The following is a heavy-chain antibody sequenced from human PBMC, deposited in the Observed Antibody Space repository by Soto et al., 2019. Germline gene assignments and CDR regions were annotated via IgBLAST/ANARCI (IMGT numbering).Heavy chain of an antibody. J-gene: IGHJ4*02. Sequence: GASVKVSCKASGGTFSSYAISWVRQAPGQGLEWMGGIIPIFGTANYAQKFQGRVTITADESTSTAYMELSSLRSEDTAVYYCESPEWGQPGYQPLDYWGQGTLVTVSS. V-gene: IGHV1-69*13. CDR3: ESPEWGQPGYQPLDY. CDR2: IIPIFGTA. D-gene: IGHD3-9*01. CDR1: GGTFSSYA.